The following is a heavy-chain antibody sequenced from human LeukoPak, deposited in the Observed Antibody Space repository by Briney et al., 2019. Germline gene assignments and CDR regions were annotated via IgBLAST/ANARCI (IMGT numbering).Heavy chain of an antibody. CDR3: ARDPRHYGSGTYYNERAQGIDY. J-gene: IGHJ4*02. CDR2: ISSTGTVI. CDR1: GFTFSSFE. D-gene: IGHD3-10*01. V-gene: IGHV3-48*03. Sequence: GESLTLSCTASGFTFSSFEMNWVRQPPGKGPERISYISSTGTVIYCADSVKGRFTISRDNAKNSLFLRMTDLRVADTAVYYCARDPRHYGSGTYYNERAQGIDYWGQGTLVTVSS.